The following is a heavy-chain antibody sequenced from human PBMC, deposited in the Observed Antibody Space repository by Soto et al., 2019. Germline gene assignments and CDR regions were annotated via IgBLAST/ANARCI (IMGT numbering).Heavy chain of an antibody. CDR1: GHTFHNYA. Sequence: EVQLLESGGGLEQPGGSLRLSCVGSGHTFHNYAMTWVRQAPGKGLEWVSGISGRGGSTYYADSVRGRFTISRDDSKNTLYLQMNSLRAEDTAVYYCAKVSRGIGVVPAALNWGQGTRVTVSS. CDR3: AKVSRGIGVVPAALN. V-gene: IGHV3-23*01. J-gene: IGHJ4*02. D-gene: IGHD2-2*01. CDR2: ISGRGGST.